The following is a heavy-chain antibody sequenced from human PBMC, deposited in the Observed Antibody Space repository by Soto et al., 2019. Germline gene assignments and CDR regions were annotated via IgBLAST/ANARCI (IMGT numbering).Heavy chain of an antibody. CDR2: INWNGGST. V-gene: IGHV3-20*04. D-gene: IGHD6-19*01. Sequence: EVQLVESGGGVVRPGGSLRLSCAASGFTFDDYGMSWVRQAPGKGLEWVSGINWNGGSTGYADSVKGRFTISRYNAKNSLYLQMNRLRAEDTALYYCARLYSSGWYGPGRYWGQGTLVTVSS. J-gene: IGHJ4*02. CDR1: GFTFDDYG. CDR3: ARLYSSGWYGPGRY.